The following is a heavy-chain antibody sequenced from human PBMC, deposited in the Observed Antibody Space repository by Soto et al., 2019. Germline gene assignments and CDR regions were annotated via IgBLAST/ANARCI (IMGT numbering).Heavy chain of an antibody. CDR3: ARGPSGDKVDY. V-gene: IGHV4-30-4*01. CDR1: GGSINNNGYF. D-gene: IGHD1-26*01. Sequence: QVQLQESGPGVVEPSQTLSLTCNVSGGSINNNGYFWSWIRQPPGSGLEWIGHIYNSGSTYSNPSLKSRLTISVDTSKNQFSLKLSSVTAADTAVYYCARGPSGDKVDYWGQGTLVTVSS. J-gene: IGHJ4*02. CDR2: IYNSGST.